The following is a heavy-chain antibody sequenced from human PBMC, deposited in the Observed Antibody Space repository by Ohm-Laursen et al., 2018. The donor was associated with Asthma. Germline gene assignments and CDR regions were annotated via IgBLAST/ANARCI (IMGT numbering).Heavy chain of an antibody. J-gene: IGHJ1*01. V-gene: IGHV3-21*01. D-gene: IGHD1-26*01. Sequence: GSLRLSCTASGFTFSSYGMHWVRQFPGKGLEWVASISTASTFIYYADSVRGRFTTSRDNAKNSVYLQMNSLRAEDTALYYCARIGPEWELPGREYSLHHWGEGTLVTVSS. CDR3: ARIGPEWELPGREYSLHH. CDR1: GFTFSSYG. CDR2: ISTASTFI.